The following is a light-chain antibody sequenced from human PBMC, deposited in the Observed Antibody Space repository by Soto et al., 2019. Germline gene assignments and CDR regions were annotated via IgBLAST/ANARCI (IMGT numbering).Light chain of an antibody. J-gene: IGKJ4*01. CDR2: DAS. CDR3: HQYGISP. V-gene: IGKV3-20*01. Sequence: EFVLTQSPGTLSLSPGERATLSCRASQTVRNNYLAWYQQKPGQAPRLLIYDASSRATDIPDRFSGGGSGTDFTLTISRLEPEDFAVYYCHQYGISPFGGGTKVDIK. CDR1: QTVRNNY.